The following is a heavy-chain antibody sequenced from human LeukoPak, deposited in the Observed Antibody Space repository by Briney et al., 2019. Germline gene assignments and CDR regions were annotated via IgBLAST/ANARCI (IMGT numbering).Heavy chain of an antibody. V-gene: IGHV3-20*04. J-gene: IGHJ6*02. D-gene: IGHD2-2*01. Sequence: GESLRLSCAASGFMFADHGMTWVRQVPGKGLEWVSGINWNCGSTGYVDSVKGRFTISRDNAKNSLYLQMNSLRAEDTAVYYCARDACSSTSCLYYYYGMDVWGQGTTVTVSS. CDR2: INWNCGST. CDR3: ARDACSSTSCLYYYYGMDV. CDR1: GFMFADHG.